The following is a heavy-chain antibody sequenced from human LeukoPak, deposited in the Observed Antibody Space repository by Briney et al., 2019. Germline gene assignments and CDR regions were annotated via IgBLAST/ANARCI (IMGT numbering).Heavy chain of an antibody. V-gene: IGHV4-34*01. D-gene: IGHD3-22*01. Sequence: PSETLSLTCAVYGGSFSGYYWSWIRQPPGKGLEWIGSIYYSGSTYYNPSLKSRVTISVDTSKNQFSLKLSSVTAADTAVYYCARDLSDSSGYFSAFDIWGQGTMVTVSS. CDR1: GGSFSGYY. J-gene: IGHJ3*02. CDR2: IYYSGST. CDR3: ARDLSDSSGYFSAFDI.